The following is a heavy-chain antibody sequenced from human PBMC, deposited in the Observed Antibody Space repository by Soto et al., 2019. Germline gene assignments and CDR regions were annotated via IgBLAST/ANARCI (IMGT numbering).Heavy chain of an antibody. Sequence: EVQPVESGGGLAQPGGSLRLSCAASGFTLSSDAMDWVRQAPGKGLEYVSGISSNGIGTYYANSVKGRFTISRDNSKNTVYLQMDSLRPEDMAVYYCARRARADYYYMDVWGKGTTVTVS. CDR1: GFTLSSDA. D-gene: IGHD6-6*01. CDR3: ARRARADYYYMDV. CDR2: ISSNGIGT. J-gene: IGHJ6*03. V-gene: IGHV3-64*01.